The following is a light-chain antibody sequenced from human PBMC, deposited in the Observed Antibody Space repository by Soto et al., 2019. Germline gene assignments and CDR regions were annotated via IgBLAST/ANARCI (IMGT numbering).Light chain of an antibody. CDR2: AVS. V-gene: IGLV2-14*01. CDR3: SSYTSSSTYV. J-gene: IGLJ1*01. Sequence: QSALTRPASVSGSPGQSITISCTGTSSDVGGYNYVSWYQQHPGKAPKLMIYAVSHRPLGVSNRFSGSKSGNTASLTISGLQAEDEADYYCSSYTSSSTYVFGTGTKLTVL. CDR1: SSDVGGYNY.